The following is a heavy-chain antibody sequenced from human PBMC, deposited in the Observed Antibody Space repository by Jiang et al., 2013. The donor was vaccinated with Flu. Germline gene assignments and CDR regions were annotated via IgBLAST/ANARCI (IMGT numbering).Heavy chain of an antibody. Sequence: VQLLESGGGLVQPGGSLRLSCAASGFTFSDHHMDWVRQAPGKGLEWVGRITAKVNSYSTQYASSVRGRFTISRDDSKSSLYLQMSSLKTEDTAVYYCARDGMGADVGDNWGQGTLVTV. CDR2: ITAKVNSYST. D-gene: IGHD3-16*01. CDR3: ARDGMGADVGDN. J-gene: IGHJ4*02. CDR1: GFTFSDHH. V-gene: IGHV3-72*01.